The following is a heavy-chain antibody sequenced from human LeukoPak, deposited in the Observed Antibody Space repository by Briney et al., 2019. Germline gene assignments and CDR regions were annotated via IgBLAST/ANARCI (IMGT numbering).Heavy chain of an antibody. D-gene: IGHD3-22*01. CDR2: FDPEDGET. CDR1: GYTLTELS. Sequence: GASVKVSCKVSGYTLTELSMHWVRQAPGKGLEWMGGFDPEDGETIYAQKFQGRVTMTEDASTDTAYMELSSLRSEDTAVYYCATGGDSSGYQYFDYWGQGTLVTVSS. V-gene: IGHV1-24*01. CDR3: ATGGDSSGYQYFDY. J-gene: IGHJ4*02.